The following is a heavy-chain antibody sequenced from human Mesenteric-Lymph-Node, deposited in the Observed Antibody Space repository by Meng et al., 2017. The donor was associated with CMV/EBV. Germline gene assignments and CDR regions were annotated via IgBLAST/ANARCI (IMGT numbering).Heavy chain of an antibody. V-gene: IGHV4-61*08. Sequence: SETLSLTCTVFGGSISSSDYYWSWIRQPPGKGLDWIGYIYYSGSTNYNPSLKSRVTISVDTSKNQFSLILSSVTAADTAVYYCARGPTRNYFDYWGQGTLVTVSS. CDR1: GGSISSSDYY. CDR2: IYYSGST. CDR3: ARGPTRNYFDY. J-gene: IGHJ4*02.